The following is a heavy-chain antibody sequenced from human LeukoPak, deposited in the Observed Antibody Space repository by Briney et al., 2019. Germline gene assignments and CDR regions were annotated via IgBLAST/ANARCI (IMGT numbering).Heavy chain of an antibody. J-gene: IGHJ4*02. CDR1: GFSFNSYS. CDR2: FSSISGTI. V-gene: IGHV3-48*01. CDR3: VRDKDYAFDY. Sequence: GGSLRLSCAASGFSFNSYSMNWVRQAPGKGLEWISYFSSISGTITYADSVKGRFTISGDNAKNSLYLQMSSLGAEDTAVYYRVRDKDYAFDYWGQGTLVTVSS. D-gene: IGHD3-16*01.